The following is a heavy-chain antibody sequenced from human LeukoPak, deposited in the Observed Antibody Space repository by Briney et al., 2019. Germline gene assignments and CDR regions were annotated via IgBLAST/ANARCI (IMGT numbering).Heavy chain of an antibody. CDR3: ARDPDFWSGYPDYYYYGMDV. CDR1: GGSISSSSYY. J-gene: IGHJ6*02. Sequence: SETLSLTCTVSGGSISSSSYYWGWIRQPAGKGLEWIGRIYTTGSTNYNPSLKSRVTISVDTSKNQFSLKLSSVTAADTAVYYCARDPDFWSGYPDYYYYGMDVWGQGTTATVSS. CDR2: IYTTGST. V-gene: IGHV4-61*02. D-gene: IGHD3-3*01.